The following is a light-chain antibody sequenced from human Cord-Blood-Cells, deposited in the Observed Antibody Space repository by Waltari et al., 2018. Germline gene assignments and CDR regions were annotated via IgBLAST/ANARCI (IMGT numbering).Light chain of an antibody. J-gene: IGLJ1*01. CDR1: SSDVGRYNY. CDR3: SSYTSSSPYV. CDR2: EVS. V-gene: IGLV2-14*01. Sequence: QSALTQPASVSGSPGQSIPIYCTGTSSDVGRYNYVPWYQQHPGKAPKLMIYEVSNRPSGVSNRFSGSKSGNTASLTISGLQAEDEADYYCSSYTSSSPYVFGTGTKVTVL.